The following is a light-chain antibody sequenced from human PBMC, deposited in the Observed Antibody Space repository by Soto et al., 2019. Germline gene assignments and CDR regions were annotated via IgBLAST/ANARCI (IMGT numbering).Light chain of an antibody. CDR2: GAS. V-gene: IGKV3-15*01. J-gene: IGKJ4*01. CDR3: QHYSDWPLT. Sequence: EIVMTQSPATLSVSPGEGATLSCRASHGIGTALAWYQQKPGQTPRLLMYGASIRATGVPARFSGSASGTEFTLTITSLQSEDFAVYYCQHYSDWPLTFGGGTKVDI. CDR1: HGIGTA.